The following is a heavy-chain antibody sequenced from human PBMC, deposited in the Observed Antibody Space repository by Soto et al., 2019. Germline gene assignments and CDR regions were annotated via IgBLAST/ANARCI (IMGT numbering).Heavy chain of an antibody. CDR2: ISSSSSYI. Sequence: GGSLRLSCAASGFTFSSYSMNWVRQAPGKGLEWVSSISSSSSYIYYADSVKGRFTISRDNAKNSLYLQMNSLRAEDTAVYYCARGPREVEMATILGYWGQGTLVTVSS. J-gene: IGHJ4*02. V-gene: IGHV3-21*01. CDR1: GFTFSSYS. D-gene: IGHD5-12*01. CDR3: ARGPREVEMATILGY.